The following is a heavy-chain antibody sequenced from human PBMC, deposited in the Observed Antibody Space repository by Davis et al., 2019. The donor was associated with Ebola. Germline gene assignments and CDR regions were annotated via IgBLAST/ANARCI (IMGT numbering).Heavy chain of an antibody. CDR1: GGSISSGAYY. CDR2: IYYSGST. V-gene: IGHV4-31*03. J-gene: IGHJ6*02. CDR3: ARDASYSSSSDNYYYYYGMDV. Sequence: MPSETLSLTCNVSGGSISSGAYYWSWIRQHPGKGLEWIGYIYYSGSTYYNPSLKSRVTISVDTSKNQFSLKLSSVTAADTAVYYCARDASYSSSSDNYYYYYGMDVWGQGTTVTVSS. D-gene: IGHD6-6*01.